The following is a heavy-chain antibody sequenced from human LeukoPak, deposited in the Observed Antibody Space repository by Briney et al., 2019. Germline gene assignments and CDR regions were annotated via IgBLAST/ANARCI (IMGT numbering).Heavy chain of an antibody. Sequence: GGSLRLSCAASGFTFSTYAMSWVRQAPGKGLEWVSGISGSGGNTYYADSVKGRFTISRDNSENTLYLQMNSLRAEDTALYYCATLGEDYFDYWGQGTLVTVSS. D-gene: IGHD3-10*01. CDR1: GFTFSTYA. J-gene: IGHJ4*02. V-gene: IGHV3-23*01. CDR2: ISGSGGNT. CDR3: ATLGEDYFDY.